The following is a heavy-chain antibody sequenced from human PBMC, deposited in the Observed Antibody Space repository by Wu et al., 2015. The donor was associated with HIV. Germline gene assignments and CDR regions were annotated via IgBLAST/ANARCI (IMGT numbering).Heavy chain of an antibody. D-gene: IGHD3-10*01. CDR3: AKSSVPQLHAFDI. J-gene: IGHJ3*02. CDR1: GYTFTRYY. CDR2: INPSGGST. V-gene: IGHV1-46*01. Sequence: QAQLVQSGAEVKKPGASVKISCKASGYTFTRYYVHWVRQAPGQGLEWMGIINPSGGSTSYAQKFPGRVTMTGDTSTSTVYMEMDNLRSDDTAVYYCAKSSVPQLHAFDIWGQGTMVTVSP.